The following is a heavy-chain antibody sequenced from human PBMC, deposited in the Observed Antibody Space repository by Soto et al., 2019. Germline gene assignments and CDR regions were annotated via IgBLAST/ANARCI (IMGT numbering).Heavy chain of an antibody. J-gene: IGHJ6*03. CDR2: FDPEDGET. Sequence: ASVKVSCKDSGYTLTELSMHWVRQAPGKGLEWMGGFDPEDGETIYAQKFQGRVTMTEDTSTDTAYMELSSLRSEDTAVYYCATGKRFGDIDYYHYMDVWGKGTTVTVSS. V-gene: IGHV1-24*01. D-gene: IGHD3-10*01. CDR1: GYTLTELS. CDR3: ATGKRFGDIDYYHYMDV.